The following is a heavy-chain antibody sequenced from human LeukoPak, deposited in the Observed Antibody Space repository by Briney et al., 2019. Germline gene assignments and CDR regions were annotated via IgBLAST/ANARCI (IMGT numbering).Heavy chain of an antibody. J-gene: IGHJ4*02. CDR2: IDTTGTNI. V-gene: IGHV3-48*03. D-gene: IGHD2-2*01. CDR1: GFTFNNYE. Sequence: PGKSLRLSCAASGFTFNNYEMNWVRQTPGKGLEWISYIDTTGTNIYYTDSVKGRFTISRDTAKNSLSLQMNSLRADDTAVYYCARDFKGYADYWGQGTLVTVSS. CDR3: ARDFKGYADY.